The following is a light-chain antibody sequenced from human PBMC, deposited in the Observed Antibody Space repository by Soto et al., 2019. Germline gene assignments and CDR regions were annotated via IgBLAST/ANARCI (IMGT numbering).Light chain of an antibody. CDR3: NSYTTSSTYV. Sequence: QSALTQPASVSGSPGQSITISCTGTSSDVGRYNYVSWYQHHPGKAPKLIFYDVSNRPSGVSERFSVSKSGYTASLTISGLQAEDGADYYCNSYTTSSTYVFGTGTKLTVL. V-gene: IGLV2-14*03. CDR2: DVS. J-gene: IGLJ1*01. CDR1: SSDVGRYNY.